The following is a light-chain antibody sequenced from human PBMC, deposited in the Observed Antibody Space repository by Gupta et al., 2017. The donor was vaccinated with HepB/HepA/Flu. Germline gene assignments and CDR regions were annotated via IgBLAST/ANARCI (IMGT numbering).Light chain of an antibody. CDR1: SSDVGGYDF. Sequence: QSALTQPPSVSGSPGQSLTISCTGTSSDVGGYDFVSWYQQHPGKAPKVIIYDVDSRPSGISDRFSGSKSGNTASLTISGLQADDEADYYCSSYTSNYLRVFGGGTRVTVL. CDR2: DVD. CDR3: SSYTSNYLRV. J-gene: IGLJ3*02. V-gene: IGLV2-14*03.